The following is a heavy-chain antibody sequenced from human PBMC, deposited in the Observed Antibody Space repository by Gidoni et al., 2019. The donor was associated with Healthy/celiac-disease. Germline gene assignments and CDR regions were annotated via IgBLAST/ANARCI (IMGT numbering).Heavy chain of an antibody. J-gene: IGHJ4*02. D-gene: IGHD3-22*01. CDR1: GFTFSSYA. Sequence: EVQLLESGGGLVQPGGSLRLSCAASGFTFSSYAMSWVRQAPGKGLEWVSAISGSGGSTYYADSVKGRFTISRDNSKNTLYLQMNSLRAEDTAVYYCAKKGMYYYDSSGYTPFDYWGQGTLVTVSS. V-gene: IGHV3-23*01. CDR2: ISGSGGST. CDR3: AKKGMYYYDSSGYTPFDY.